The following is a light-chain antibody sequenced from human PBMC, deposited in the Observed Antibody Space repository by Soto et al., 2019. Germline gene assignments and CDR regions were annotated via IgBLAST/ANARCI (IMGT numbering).Light chain of an antibody. CDR2: AAS. Sequence: LSVSPGDRATLSCRASQRVRGNLAWYQQKPGQAPRLLMYAASTRASGIPDRFSGSGSGTDFTFTISRLEPEDFAVYYCQQYGDSVHTFGGGTKVDIK. CDR1: QRVRGN. V-gene: IGKV3-20*01. J-gene: IGKJ4*01. CDR3: QQYGDSVHT.